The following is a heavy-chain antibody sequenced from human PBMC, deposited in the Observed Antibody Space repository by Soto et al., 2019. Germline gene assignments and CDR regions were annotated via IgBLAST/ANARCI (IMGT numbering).Heavy chain of an antibody. CDR2: VHYSGST. Sequence: QLQLQESGPGLVKPSETLSLTCTVSGGTISMRGYYWGWIRQPPGKGLEWIGSVHYSGSTYYNPSLTSRVTISVDTSKNQFSLRLSSVTAADTSVYFCARRYNWNGDDGFDIWGHGTVVSVSS. J-gene: IGHJ3*02. V-gene: IGHV4-39*01. CDR1: GGTISMRGYY. D-gene: IGHD1-1*01. CDR3: ARRYNWNGDDGFDI.